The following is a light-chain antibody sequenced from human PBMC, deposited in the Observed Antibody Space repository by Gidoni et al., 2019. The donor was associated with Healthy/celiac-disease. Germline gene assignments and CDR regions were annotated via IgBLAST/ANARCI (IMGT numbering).Light chain of an antibody. CDR3: QQYYSTPRG. CDR1: QSVLYSSNNKNY. J-gene: IGKJ2*03. CDR2: WAS. V-gene: IGKV4-1*01. Sequence: DIVMTQSPDSLAVSLGERATINCKSSQSVLYSSNNKNYLAWYQQKPGQPPKLLIYWASTRESGVPDRFSGSGSGTDFTRTISSLQAEDVAVYYCQQYYSTPRGFGQGTKLEIK.